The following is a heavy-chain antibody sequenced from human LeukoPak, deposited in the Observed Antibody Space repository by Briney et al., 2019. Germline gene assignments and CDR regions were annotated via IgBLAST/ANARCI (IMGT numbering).Heavy chain of an antibody. D-gene: IGHD6-19*01. CDR3: ATERRYSSGRWDYYFDN. Sequence: SETLSLTCAVYGGSFSAYYWGWIRQPPGKGLEWIGETNHSGGTNYNPTLQSRVTILVDTSKNQFSLRLSSVTAADTAVYYCATERRYSSGRWDYYFDNWGQGILVTVSS. V-gene: IGHV4-34*01. CDR1: GGSFSAYY. J-gene: IGHJ4*02. CDR2: TNHSGGT.